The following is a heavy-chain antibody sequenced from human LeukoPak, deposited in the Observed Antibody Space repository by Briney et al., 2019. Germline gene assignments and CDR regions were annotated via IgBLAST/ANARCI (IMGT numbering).Heavy chain of an antibody. CDR1: GFTFSSYG. D-gene: IGHD6-6*01. CDR3: AKDISSSYTIDS. Sequence: GRSLRLSCAASGFTFSSYGMHWVRQAPGRGLEWVAVISSDGGNKYYGDSVKGRFTISRDNSKNTLFLQMNSLRVEDTAVYYCAKDISSSYTIDSWGQGTLVTVSS. J-gene: IGHJ4*02. V-gene: IGHV3-30*18. CDR2: ISSDGGNK.